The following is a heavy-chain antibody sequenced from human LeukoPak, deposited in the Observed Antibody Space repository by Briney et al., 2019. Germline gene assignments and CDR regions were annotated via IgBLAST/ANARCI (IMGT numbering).Heavy chain of an antibody. CDR1: GYTFTSYG. Sequence: ASVKVSCKASGYTFTSYGISWVRQAPGQGLEWMGWISAYNGNTNYAQKLQGRVTMTTDTSTSTAYMELRSLRSDDTAVYYCARDARVPSSSRESLDYWGQGTLVTVSS. CDR2: ISAYNGNT. D-gene: IGHD6-6*01. CDR3: ARDARVPSSSRESLDY. V-gene: IGHV1-18*01. J-gene: IGHJ4*02.